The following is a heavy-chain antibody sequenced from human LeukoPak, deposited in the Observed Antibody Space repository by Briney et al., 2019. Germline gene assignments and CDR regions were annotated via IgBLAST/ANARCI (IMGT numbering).Heavy chain of an antibody. J-gene: IGHJ5*02. Sequence: PGGSLRLSCAASGFTFSIYSMNWVRQAQGKGLEWVSSISSSSYIYYADSVKGRFTISRDNAKNSLYLQMNSLRAEDTAVYYCARDSGDDFWSGSNWFDPWGQGTLVTVSS. CDR1: GFTFSIYS. D-gene: IGHD3-3*01. CDR3: ARDSGDDFWSGSNWFDP. V-gene: IGHV3-21*01. CDR2: ISSSSYI.